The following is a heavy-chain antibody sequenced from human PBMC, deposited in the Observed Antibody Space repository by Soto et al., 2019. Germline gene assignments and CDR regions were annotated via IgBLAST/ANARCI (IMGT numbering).Heavy chain of an antibody. CDR1: GGTFSSYA. V-gene: IGHV1-69*13. CDR2: ITPIFGTA. D-gene: IGHD2-15*01. J-gene: IGHJ6*02. CDR3: ARRFGNGIYYAKLYYYGMAV. Sequence: SVKVSCKASGGTFSSYAISWVRQAPGQGLEWMGGITPIFGTANYAQKFQGRVTITADESTSTAYMELSSLRSEDTAVYYCARRFGNGIYYAKLYYYGMAVWGQGTTVTVSS.